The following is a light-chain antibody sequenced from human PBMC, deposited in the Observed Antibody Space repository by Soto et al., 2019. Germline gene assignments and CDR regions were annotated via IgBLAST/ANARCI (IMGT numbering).Light chain of an antibody. V-gene: IGKV3-20*01. CDR1: QSVSSSY. Sequence: EIVLTQSPGTLSLSPGERATLSCRASQSVSSSYLAWYQQKPGQAPSLLIYGASSRATGIPDRFSGSGSGTDFTLTISRLEPEDFAAYYCQQYGTSPPWTFGQGTKVEIK. CDR2: GAS. CDR3: QQYGTSPPWT. J-gene: IGKJ1*01.